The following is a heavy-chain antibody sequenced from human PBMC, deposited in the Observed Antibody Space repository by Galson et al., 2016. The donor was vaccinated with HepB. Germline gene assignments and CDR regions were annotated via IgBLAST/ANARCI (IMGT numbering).Heavy chain of an antibody. CDR1: GFTFSIYA. CDR3: AKLIEVAGSFDD. V-gene: IGHV3-23*01. J-gene: IGHJ4*02. D-gene: IGHD6-19*01. CDR2: ISGRGGNT. Sequence: SLRLSCAASGFTFSIYAMSWVRQAPGKGLEWVSGISGRGGNTYHADSVKGRFTISRDNSKNTRYLQMKSLRADDTAVYYCAKLIEVAGSFDDWGQGTLVTVSA.